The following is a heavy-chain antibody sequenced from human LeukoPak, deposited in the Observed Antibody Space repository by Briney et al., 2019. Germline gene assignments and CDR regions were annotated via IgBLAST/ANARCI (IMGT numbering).Heavy chain of an antibody. CDR3: ARVEEGYGSGRRENYYYYYMDV. J-gene: IGHJ6*03. Sequence: PSGTLSLTCTVSGGSISSYYWSWIRQPPGKGLEWIGYIYYSGSTNYKSSLKSRVTISVETSKNQFSLKLRSVSAADTAVYYCARVEEGYGSGRRENYYYYYMDVWGKGTTVTISS. CDR1: GGSISSYY. V-gene: IGHV4-59*01. D-gene: IGHD3-10*01. CDR2: IYYSGST.